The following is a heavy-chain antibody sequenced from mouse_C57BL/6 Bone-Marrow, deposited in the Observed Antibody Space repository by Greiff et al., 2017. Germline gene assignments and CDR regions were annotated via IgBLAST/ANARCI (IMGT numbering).Heavy chain of an antibody. J-gene: IGHJ2*01. V-gene: IGHV1-47*01. Sequence: VMLVESGAELVKPGASVKMSCKASGYTFTTYPIEWMKQNHGKSLAWIGNFPPYNDDTKYNEKFKGKATLTVEKSSNTVYWELSRLTSDDSAVYYCARSSTFFYYCDYWGQGTTLTVSS. CDR2: FPPYNDDT. CDR3: ARSSTFFYYCDY. D-gene: IGHD5-1*01. CDR1: GYTFTTYP.